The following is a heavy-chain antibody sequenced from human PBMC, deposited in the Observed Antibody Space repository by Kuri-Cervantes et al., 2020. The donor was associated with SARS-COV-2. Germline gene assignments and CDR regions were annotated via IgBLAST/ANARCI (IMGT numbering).Heavy chain of an antibody. CDR3: ATTGYSXGWYNFDY. V-gene: IGHV3-11*04. J-gene: IGHJ4*02. D-gene: IGHD6-19*01. CDR2: ISSSGSTI. Sequence: GGSLRLSCAATGFTFSDCYMSWIRQAPGKGLEWVSYISSSGSTIYYADSVKGRFTISRDNAXNSLYLLMNTLRAEDTAVYYCATTGYSXGWYNFDYWGQGTLVTVSS. CDR1: GFTFSDCY.